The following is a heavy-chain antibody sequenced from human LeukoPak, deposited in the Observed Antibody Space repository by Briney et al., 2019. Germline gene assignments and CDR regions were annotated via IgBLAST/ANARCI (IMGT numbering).Heavy chain of an antibody. Sequence: ASVKVSCKASGYTFTNYCMHWVRQAPGQGHEWMGIFNPSGDSSSYAQKFQGRVTMSRDTSTSTVYMELSSLRSEDTAVYYCARDRRDGYNSHTYFFDFWGQGTLVTVSS. CDR3: ARDRRDGYNSHTYFFDF. V-gene: IGHV1-46*01. J-gene: IGHJ4*02. D-gene: IGHD5-24*01. CDR1: GYTFTNYC. CDR2: FNPSGDSS.